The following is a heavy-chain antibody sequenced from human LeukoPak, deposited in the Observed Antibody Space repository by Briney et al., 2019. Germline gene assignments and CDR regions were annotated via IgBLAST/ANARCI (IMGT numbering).Heavy chain of an antibody. V-gene: IGHV4-34*01. Sequence: SETLSLTCAVYGGSFSGYYWSWIRQPPRKGLEWIGEINHSGSTNYNPSLKSRVTISVDKSKNQFSLKLSSVTAADTAVYYCARTSSSYDSSGYYLNPFDYWGQGTLVTVSS. CDR2: INHSGST. D-gene: IGHD3-22*01. J-gene: IGHJ4*02. CDR1: GGSFSGYY. CDR3: ARTSSSYDSSGYYLNPFDY.